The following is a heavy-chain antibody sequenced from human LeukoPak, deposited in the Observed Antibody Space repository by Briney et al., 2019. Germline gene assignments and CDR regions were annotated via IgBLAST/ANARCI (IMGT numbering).Heavy chain of an antibody. CDR2: INHSGST. J-gene: IGHJ6*02. V-gene: IGHV4-34*01. CDR1: GGSFSGYY. Sequence: SETLSLTCAVYGGSFSGYYWSWIRQPPGKGLEWIGEINHSGSTNYNPSLKSRVTISVDTSKNQFSLKLSSVTAADTAVYYCASAVFKYYYGMDVWGQGTTVTVSS. CDR3: ASAVFKYYYGMDV.